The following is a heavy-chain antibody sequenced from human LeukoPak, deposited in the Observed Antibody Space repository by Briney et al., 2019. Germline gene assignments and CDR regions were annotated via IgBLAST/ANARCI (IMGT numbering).Heavy chain of an antibody. CDR1: GFTFSSYE. Sequence: EGSLRLSCAASGFTFSSYEMNWVRQAPGKGLGWVSYISSSGSTIYYADSVKGRFTISRDNAKNSLYLQMNSLRAEDTAVYYCAELGITMIGGVWGKGTTVTISS. CDR3: AELGITMIGGV. J-gene: IGHJ6*04. CDR2: ISSSGSTI. V-gene: IGHV3-48*03. D-gene: IGHD3-10*02.